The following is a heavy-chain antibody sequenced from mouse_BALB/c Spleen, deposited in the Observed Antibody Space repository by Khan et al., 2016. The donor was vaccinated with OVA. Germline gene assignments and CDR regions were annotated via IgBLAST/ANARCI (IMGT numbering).Heavy chain of an antibody. CDR2: ILPGSSST. CDR3: ARGFVRRYFDY. Sequence: QVQLQQSGAELMKPGASVKISCKATGYTFSSYWIEWIKQRPGHGLEWIGEILPGSSSTDYNEKFKGKATFTAETSSNTAYMQLSSLISEDSAVYYCARGFVRRYFDYWGQGTTLTVSS. V-gene: IGHV1-9*01. J-gene: IGHJ2*01. CDR1: GYTFSSYW.